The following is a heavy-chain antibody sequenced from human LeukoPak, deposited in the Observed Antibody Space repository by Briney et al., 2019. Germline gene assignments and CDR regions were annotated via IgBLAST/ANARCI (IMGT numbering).Heavy chain of an antibody. CDR1: GFTFSGFA. CDR2: SGSGDNT. D-gene: IGHD1-26*01. Sequence: GGSLRLSCVASGFTFSGFAMSWVRRTPGKGLEWVSGSGSGDNTLYADSVKGRFTISRDNSKNTLYLEMNSLRAEDTAIYYCAKMKGHPLPKYYMDVWGQGTTVTVSS. J-gene: IGHJ6*01. V-gene: IGHV3-23*01. CDR3: AKMKGHPLPKYYMDV.